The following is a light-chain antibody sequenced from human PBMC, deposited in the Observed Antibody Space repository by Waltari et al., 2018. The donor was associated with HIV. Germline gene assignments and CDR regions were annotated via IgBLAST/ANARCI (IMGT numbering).Light chain of an antibody. CDR2: GAC. V-gene: IGKV3-20*01. Sequence: EIVMTQSPGTLSLSRGERATLSCRASQSVGSSSLAWYRQKPGQAPRLLIYGACRRATGIPDRFSGRVSETEVTLTISGLEPEDFAGYYCQLHIGSLLMDTYGQGTKLEMK. CDR1: QSVGSSS. CDR3: QLHIGSLLMDT. J-gene: IGKJ2*01.